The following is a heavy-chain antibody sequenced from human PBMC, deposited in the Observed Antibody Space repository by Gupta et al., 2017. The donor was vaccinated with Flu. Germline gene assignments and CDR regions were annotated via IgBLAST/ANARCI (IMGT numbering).Heavy chain of an antibody. J-gene: IGHJ4*02. V-gene: IGHV3-30*18. CDR3: AKEGYCSSTSCYYFGSSSLLLVY. CDR1: GLTFSSYG. Sequence: QVQLVESGGGVVQPGRSLRLSCAASGLTFSSYGMHWVRQAPGKGLEWVAVISYDGSNKYYADSVKGRFTISRDNSKNTLYLQMNSLRAEDTAVYYCAKEGYCSSTSCYYFGSSSLLLVYWGQGTLVTVSS. CDR2: ISYDGSNK. D-gene: IGHD2-2*01.